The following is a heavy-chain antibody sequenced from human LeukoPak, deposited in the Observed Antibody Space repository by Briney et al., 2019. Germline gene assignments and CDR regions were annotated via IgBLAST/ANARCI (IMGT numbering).Heavy chain of an antibody. CDR3: ARIASHSSSWYDGGY. V-gene: IGHV3-74*01. CDR2: INSDGSST. Sequence: GGSLRLSCAASVLTFSSYWMHWVRQAPGKGLVGVSRINSDGSSTSYADSVKGRFTISRDNAKNTLYLQMNSLRAEDTGVYYCARIASHSSSWYDGGYWGQGTLVTVSS. J-gene: IGHJ4*02. CDR1: VLTFSSYW. D-gene: IGHD6-13*01.